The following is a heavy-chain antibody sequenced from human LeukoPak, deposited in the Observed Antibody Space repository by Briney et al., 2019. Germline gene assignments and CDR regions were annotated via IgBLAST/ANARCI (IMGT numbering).Heavy chain of an antibody. Sequence: GGSLRLPCAASGFTFSKYAMTWVRQAPGKGLEWVSAISSSTLKIYYADSVKGRFTISRDNSKNTLYLQMNSVRAEDTAVYYCAELGITMIGGVWGKGTTVTISS. CDR1: GFTFSKYA. CDR3: AELGITMIGGV. J-gene: IGHJ6*04. D-gene: IGHD3-10*02. CDR2: ISSSTLKI. V-gene: IGHV3-23*01.